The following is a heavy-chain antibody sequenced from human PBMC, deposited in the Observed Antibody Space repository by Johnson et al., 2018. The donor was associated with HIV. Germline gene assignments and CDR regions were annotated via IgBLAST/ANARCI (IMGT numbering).Heavy chain of an antibody. Sequence: VQLVESGGGLVQPGGSLRLSCAASGFTFSSYWMNWVRQAPGKGLEWVANIKEDVSEKYYVDSVRGRFTISRDNAKNSLYLQMNSLRAEDTAVYYCARVGDSSSSLGAFDIWGQGTMVTVSS. CDR3: ARVGDSSSSLGAFDI. J-gene: IGHJ3*02. CDR1: GFTFSSYW. V-gene: IGHV3-7*01. D-gene: IGHD6-6*01. CDR2: IKEDVSEK.